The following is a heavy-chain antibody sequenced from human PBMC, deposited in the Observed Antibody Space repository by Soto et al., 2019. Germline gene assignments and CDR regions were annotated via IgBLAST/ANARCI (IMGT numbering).Heavy chain of an antibody. V-gene: IGHV3-21*01. CDR2: ITSSSTYL. CDR3: ARGGGNYYATDY. J-gene: IGHJ4*02. D-gene: IGHD1-26*01. Sequence: GGSLRLSCAASGFNFNSYSINWVRQAPGKGLEWVSSITSSSTYLFYADSVKGRFTISRDNAKDSLFLQMNSLRAEDTALYYCARGGGNYYATDYWGQGTLVTVSS. CDR1: GFNFNSYS.